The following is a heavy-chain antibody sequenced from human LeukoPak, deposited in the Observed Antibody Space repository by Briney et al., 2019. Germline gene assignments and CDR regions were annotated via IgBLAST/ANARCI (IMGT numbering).Heavy chain of an antibody. D-gene: IGHD3-3*02. CDR1: GGSFSVYY. CDR3: ARGQFRMTVTISRPAPRRYFDL. J-gene: IGHJ2*01. Sequence: SETLSLTCAVYGGSFSVYYWTWLRQPPGKGLEWIGDIEHFGSTSYHPSTNSRVTTSLDTSKNQLCLKLSSVTAADTAVYYCARGQFRMTVTISRPAPRRYFDLWGRGTLVTVSS. V-gene: IGHV4-34*01. CDR2: IEHFGST.